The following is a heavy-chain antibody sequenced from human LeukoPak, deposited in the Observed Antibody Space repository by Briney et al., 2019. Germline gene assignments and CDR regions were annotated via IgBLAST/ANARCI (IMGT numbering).Heavy chain of an antibody. Sequence: PSETLSLICTVSGGSLSSYYWSWIRQPPGKGLDWIGYIYYNGISGSTDYNPSLNSRVTISADMSTQQFPLKLSSVTAADTAVYYCARALYDYYFDYWGQGALVTVSS. CDR2: IYYNGISGST. V-gene: IGHV4-59*01. J-gene: IGHJ4*02. D-gene: IGHD2-2*02. CDR1: GGSLSSYY. CDR3: ARALYDYYFDY.